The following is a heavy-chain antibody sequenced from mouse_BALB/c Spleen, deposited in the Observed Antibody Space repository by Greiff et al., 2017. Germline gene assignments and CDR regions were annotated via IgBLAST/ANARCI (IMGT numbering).Heavy chain of an antibody. CDR1: GFTFSNYW. CDR3: TRRLGFYWYFDV. J-gene: IGHJ1*01. D-gene: IGHD1-2*01. Sequence: EVKLVESGGGLVQPGGSMKLSCVASGFTFSNYWMNWVRQSPEKGLEWVAEIRLKSNNYATHYAESVKGRFTISRDDSKSSVYLQMNNLRAEDSGIYYCTRRLGFYWYFDVWGAGTTVTVSS. CDR2: IRLKSNNYAT. V-gene: IGHV6-6*02.